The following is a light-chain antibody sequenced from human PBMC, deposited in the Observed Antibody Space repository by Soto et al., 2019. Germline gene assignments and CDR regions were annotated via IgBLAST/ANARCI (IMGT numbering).Light chain of an antibody. CDR2: KAS. J-gene: IGKJ1*01. Sequence: QMTQSPSTLSASEGDRVTITCWASQSVGSWLAWHQQKPGRAPKVLVYKASNLQDGVLSRFSGSGSGTEFTLTISSLQPDDVATYFCHQYSRYPWTFGQGTKVEIK. CDR1: QSVGSW. CDR3: HQYSRYPWT. V-gene: IGKV1-5*03.